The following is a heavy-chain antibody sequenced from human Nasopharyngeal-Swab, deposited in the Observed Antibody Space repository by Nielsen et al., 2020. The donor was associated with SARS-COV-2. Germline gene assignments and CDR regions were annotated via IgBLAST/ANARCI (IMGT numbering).Heavy chain of an antibody. CDR2: INPDGNTI. CDR1: GFSLSSYW. J-gene: IGHJ4*02. Sequence: GESLKISCAASGFSLSSYWMHWVRQAPGKGLSWVPRINPDGNTINYADSVKGRFTISRDTAKNTLYLQMSSLRVEDTAVYYCTRDTFGPTDSWGQGTLVTVSS. V-gene: IGHV3-74*01. D-gene: IGHD2/OR15-2a*01. CDR3: TRDTFGPTDS.